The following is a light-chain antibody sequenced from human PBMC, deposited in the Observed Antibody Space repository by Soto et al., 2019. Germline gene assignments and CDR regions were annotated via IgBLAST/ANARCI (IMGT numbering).Light chain of an antibody. CDR1: QSISSW. V-gene: IGKV1-5*03. J-gene: IGKJ2*01. CDR2: EAS. Sequence: DIQMTQSPSTLSASVGDRVTITCRASQSISSWLAWYQQKAGKAPKLLIYEASSLDSGVPSGFSGSGSGTEFTLTISSLQPDDFATYYCQQYNSYPYTFGQGTKLEIK. CDR3: QQYNSYPYT.